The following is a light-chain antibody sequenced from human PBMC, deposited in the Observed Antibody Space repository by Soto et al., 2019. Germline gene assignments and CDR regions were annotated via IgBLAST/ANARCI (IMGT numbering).Light chain of an antibody. CDR1: QSVTSNY. CDR2: AAS. J-gene: IGKJ5*01. CDR3: QQYGSTPSIT. V-gene: IGKV3-20*01. Sequence: EIVLTQSPGTLSLSPGERATLSCRASQSVTSNYLAWYQLKPGQAPRLLIYAASNTATGIPDRFSGSGSGNDFTLSFSRLEPEDFALYYCQQYGSTPSITFGQGTRLEIK.